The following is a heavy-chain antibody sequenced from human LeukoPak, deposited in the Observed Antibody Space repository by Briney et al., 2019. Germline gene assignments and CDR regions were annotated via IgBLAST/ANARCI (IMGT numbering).Heavy chain of an antibody. D-gene: IGHD2-21*01. V-gene: IGHV3-74*01. CDR3: ARGAYFGGDCPLPNSLY. CDR1: EFTFSSYW. J-gene: IGHJ4*02. CDR2: IKGDGSST. Sequence: GGSLRLSCAASEFTFSSYWMHWVRQAPGKGLVWVSRIKGDGSSTTYADSVKGRFTISRDNAKNTLYLQMNSLTAEDTAVYYCARGAYFGGDCPLPNSLYWGRGTLVTVSS.